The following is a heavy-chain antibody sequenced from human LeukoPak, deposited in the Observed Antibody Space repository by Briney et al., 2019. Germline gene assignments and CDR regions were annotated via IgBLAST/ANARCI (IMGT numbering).Heavy chain of an antibody. D-gene: IGHD3-10*01. CDR3: ATVTITMVRGVRYGMDV. CDR2: FDPEDGET. CDR1: GYTLTELS. J-gene: IGHJ6*04. Sequence: ASVKVSCKVSGYTLTELSMHWVRQAPGKGLEWMGGFDPEDGETIYAQKFQGRVTMTEDTSTDTAYMELSSLRSEDTAVYYCATVTITMVRGVRYGMDVWGTGTTVTVSS. V-gene: IGHV1-24*01.